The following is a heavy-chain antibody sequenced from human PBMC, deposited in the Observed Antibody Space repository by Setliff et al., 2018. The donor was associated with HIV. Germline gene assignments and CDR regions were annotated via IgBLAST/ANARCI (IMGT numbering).Heavy chain of an antibody. Sequence: PSETLSLTCTVSGGSISGYHWNWLRQTPGKGLEWIGYIYTSRGTNYNHSLRTRVIISVDTSNQFSLKLSSVTAADAAVYYCAGSPSYRSSWEYYFDYWGQGILVTVSS. CDR2: IYTSRGT. CDR3: AGSPSYRSSWEYYFDY. D-gene: IGHD6-13*01. CDR1: GGSISGYH. V-gene: IGHV4-4*09. J-gene: IGHJ4*02.